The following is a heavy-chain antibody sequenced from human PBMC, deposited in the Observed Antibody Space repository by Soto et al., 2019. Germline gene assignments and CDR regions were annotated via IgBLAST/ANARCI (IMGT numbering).Heavy chain of an antibody. Sequence: PGESLKISCKGSGYSFTSYWISWVRQMPGKGLEWMGGIDPSDSYTNYSPSFQGHVTISADKSISTAYLQWSSLKASDTAMYYCARQTASYCSGGSCYSRHQYYYYYGMDVWGQGTTVTV. V-gene: IGHV5-10-1*01. CDR1: GYSFTSYW. J-gene: IGHJ6*02. D-gene: IGHD2-15*01. CDR2: IDPSDSYT. CDR3: ARQTASYCSGGSCYSRHQYYYYYGMDV.